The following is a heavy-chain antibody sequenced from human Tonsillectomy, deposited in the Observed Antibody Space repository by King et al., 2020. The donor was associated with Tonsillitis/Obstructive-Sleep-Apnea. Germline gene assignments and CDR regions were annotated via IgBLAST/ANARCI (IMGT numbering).Heavy chain of an antibody. CDR2: IYYTGST. D-gene: IGHD5-12*01. J-gene: IGHJ4*02. Sequence: VQLQESGPGLVKPSETLSLICSISGDSISAYYWSWIRQSPGKGLEWIGYIYYTGSTNYSPSLQSRVTISINSMYEFSLRLRSVTAADTAVYYCARAPEYSTYDPRGPAFDSWGQGTLVTVSS. CDR1: GDSISAYY. CDR3: ARAPEYSTYDPRGPAFDS. V-gene: IGHV4-59*01.